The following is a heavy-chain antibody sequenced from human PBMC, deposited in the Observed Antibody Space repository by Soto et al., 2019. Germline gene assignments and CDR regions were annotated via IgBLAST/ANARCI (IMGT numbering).Heavy chain of an antibody. CDR3: ARASYYSDSFGYFLDQ. Sequence: QVQLQESGPGLVQPSETLSLTCTVSGGSISPYYWSWIRQPPGKGLEWIGYIYYSGSTNYNPSLKSRVTITVARSKTQCSLKMTSVTVADTAVYYCARASYYSDSFGYFLDQWGQGTLVTVSS. CDR2: IYYSGST. CDR1: GGSISPYY. D-gene: IGHD3-22*01. J-gene: IGHJ4*02. V-gene: IGHV4-59*01.